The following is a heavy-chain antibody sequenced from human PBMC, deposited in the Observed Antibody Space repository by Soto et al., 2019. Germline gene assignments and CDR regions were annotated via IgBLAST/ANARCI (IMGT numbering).Heavy chain of an antibody. D-gene: IGHD6-19*01. CDR2: ISSSSSYI. CDR3: ARLSGSSRMYSFDY. CDR1: GFTFSSYS. V-gene: IGHV3-21*01. J-gene: IGHJ4*02. Sequence: EVQLVESGGGLVKPGGSLRLSCAASGFTFSSYSMNWVRQAPGKGLEWVSSISSSSSYIYYADSVKGRFTISRDNAKNSLYLQMNSLRAEDTAGYYCARLSGSSRMYSFDYWGQGTLVTVSP.